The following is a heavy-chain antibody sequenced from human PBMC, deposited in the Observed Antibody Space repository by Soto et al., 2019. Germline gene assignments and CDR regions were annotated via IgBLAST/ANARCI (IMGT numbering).Heavy chain of an antibody. D-gene: IGHD1-1*01. Sequence: GESLKISCQGSGYSFNTYWIGWVRQMPGKGLEWMGIIYPNDSETRYSPSFQGQITISVDKSISSAYLQWSSLRASDTAMYYCARVPPEMSTIPRYLDYWGQGTLVTVSS. J-gene: IGHJ4*02. CDR2: IYPNDSET. CDR3: ARVPPEMSTIPRYLDY. CDR1: GYSFNTYW. V-gene: IGHV5-51*01.